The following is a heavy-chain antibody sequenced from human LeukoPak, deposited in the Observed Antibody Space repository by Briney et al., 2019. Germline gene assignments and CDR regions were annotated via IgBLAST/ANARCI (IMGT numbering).Heavy chain of an antibody. Sequence: GESLKISCKGSGYSFTSYWIGWVRQMPGKDLEWMGIFSPGDSDTRYSPSFQGQVTISADKSISTAYLQWSSLKASDTAMYYCARHSYGSGKAFDYWGQGTLVTVSS. CDR3: ARHSYGSGKAFDY. CDR2: FSPGDSDT. J-gene: IGHJ4*02. V-gene: IGHV5-51*01. D-gene: IGHD3-10*01. CDR1: GYSFTSYW.